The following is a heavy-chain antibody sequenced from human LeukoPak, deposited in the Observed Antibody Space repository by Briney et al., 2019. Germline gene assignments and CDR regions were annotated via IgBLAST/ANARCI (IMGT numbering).Heavy chain of an antibody. CDR3: VRESVYYDSSAYYNVLDY. Sequence: GGSLRLSCAASGFTFSSHSMNWVRQAPGKGLEWVSVITSSSDYIYYAGSLKGRFTVSRDNAKNSLYLQLNSLRAEDTAVYYCVRESVYYDSSAYYNVLDYWGQGTLVTVSS. CDR2: ITSSSDYI. V-gene: IGHV3-21*01. D-gene: IGHD3-22*01. CDR1: GFTFSSHS. J-gene: IGHJ4*02.